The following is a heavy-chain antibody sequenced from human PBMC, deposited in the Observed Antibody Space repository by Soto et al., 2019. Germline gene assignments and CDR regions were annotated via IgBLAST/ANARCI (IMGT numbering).Heavy chain of an antibody. CDR3: ARGTILGVATYYYYGMDV. D-gene: IGHD3-3*01. CDR1: GGTFSSYA. V-gene: IGHV1-69*13. Sequence: ASVKVSCKASGGTFSSYAISWVRQAPGQGLEWMGGIIPIFGTANYAQKFQGRVTITADESTSTAYMELSSLRSEDTAVYYCARGTILGVATYYYYGMDVWGQGTTVTVSS. J-gene: IGHJ6*02. CDR2: IIPIFGTA.